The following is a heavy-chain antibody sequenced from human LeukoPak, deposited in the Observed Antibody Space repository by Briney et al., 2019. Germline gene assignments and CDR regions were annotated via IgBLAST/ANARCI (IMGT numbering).Heavy chain of an antibody. CDR1: GGTFSSYA. V-gene: IGHV1-46*03. J-gene: IGHJ4*02. D-gene: IGHD1-26*01. CDR2: INPSGGST. CDR3: ARDFGSGSYYPL. Sequence: ASVKVSCKASGGTFSSYAISWVRQAPGQGLEWMGIINPSGGSTSYAQKFQGRVTMTRDTSTSTVYMELSNLRSEDTAVYYCARDFGSGSYYPLWGQGTLVTVSS.